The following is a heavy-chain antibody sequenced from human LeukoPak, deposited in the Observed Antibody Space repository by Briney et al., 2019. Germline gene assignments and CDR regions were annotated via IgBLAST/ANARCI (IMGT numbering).Heavy chain of an antibody. V-gene: IGHV4-34*01. CDR1: GGSFSGYY. D-gene: IGHD6-13*01. CDR3: ARGLRTRQQPPHHYGMDV. J-gene: IGHJ6*04. CDR2: INHSGST. Sequence: SETLSLTCAVYGGSFSGYYWSWIRQPPGKGLEWIGEINHSGSTNYNPSLKSRVTISVDTSKNQFSLKLSSVTAADTAVYYCARGLRTRQQPPHHYGMDVWGKGTTVTVSS.